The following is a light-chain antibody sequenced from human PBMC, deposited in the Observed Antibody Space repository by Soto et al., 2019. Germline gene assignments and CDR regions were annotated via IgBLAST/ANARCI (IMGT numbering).Light chain of an antibody. CDR1: QSVLYRSNNKNY. CDR3: QQYYTTPPT. Sequence: DIVMTQSPDSLAVSLGERATVNCKSSQSVLYRSNNKNYLAWYQQQPGQPPKLLIYWASTRQSGVPDRFSGSGSGTDFTLTISSLQAEDVAVYYCQQYYTTPPTFGQGTKLEIK. CDR2: WAS. V-gene: IGKV4-1*01. J-gene: IGKJ2*01.